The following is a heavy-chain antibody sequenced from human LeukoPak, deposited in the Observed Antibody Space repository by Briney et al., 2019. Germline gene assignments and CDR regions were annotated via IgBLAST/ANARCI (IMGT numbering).Heavy chain of an antibody. CDR3: ARDLRGGDWFDP. V-gene: IGHV4-59*01. D-gene: IGHD3-16*01. CDR2: IYYSGST. Sequence: PSETLSLTCTVSGGSISRYYWSWIRQPPGKGLEWIGYIYYSGSTNYNPSLKSRVTISVDTSKNQFSLKLSSVTAADTAVYYCARDLRGGDWFDPWGQGTLVTVSS. J-gene: IGHJ5*02. CDR1: GGSISRYY.